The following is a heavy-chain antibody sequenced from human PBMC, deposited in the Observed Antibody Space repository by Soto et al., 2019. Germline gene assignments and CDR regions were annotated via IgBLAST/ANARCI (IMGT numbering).Heavy chain of an antibody. CDR1: GYTFTSYG. CDR2: ISGDNGST. D-gene: IGHD1-7*01. CDR3: AMGWNWSDY. J-gene: IGHJ4*02. V-gene: IGHV1-18*01. Sequence: QVRLVQSGAEVKKPGASVKVSCPASGYTFTSYGVSWVRQAPGQGLEWMGWISGDNGSTNYAQKLQGRVTMTTDTSTSTAYMDLRSLRSDDTAVDYSAMGWNWSDYWGQGTLVTVSS.